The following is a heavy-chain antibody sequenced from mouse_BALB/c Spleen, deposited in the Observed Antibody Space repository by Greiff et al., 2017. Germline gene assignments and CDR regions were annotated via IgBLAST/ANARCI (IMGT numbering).Heavy chain of an antibody. J-gene: IGHJ2*01. CDR3: ARGYYGSNYFDY. CDR1: GYSFTGYF. Sequence: EVQLQQSGPELVKPGASVKISCKASGYSFTGYFMNWVMQSHGTSLEWIGRINPYNGDTFYNQKFKGKATLTVDKSSSTAHMELRSLASEDSAVYYCARGYYGSNYFDYWGQGTTLTVSS. D-gene: IGHD1-1*01. V-gene: IGHV1-20*02. CDR2: INPYNGDT.